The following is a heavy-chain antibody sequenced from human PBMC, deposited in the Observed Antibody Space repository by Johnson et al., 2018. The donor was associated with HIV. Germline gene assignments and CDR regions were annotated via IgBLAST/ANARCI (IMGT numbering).Heavy chain of an antibody. CDR1: GFTFDYYG. J-gene: IGHJ3*02. CDR3: AKSCNWGPLTLDAFDS. Sequence: DVQVVESGGGVVRPGGSLRLSCEASGFTFDYYGMSWVRQAPGKGLEWVSGINWNGGRTTYVDSLKGRFTISRDNSKNTLYLQMNSLRPEDTALYYCAKSCNWGPLTLDAFDSWGQGTKVTVSS. CDR2: INWNGGRT. V-gene: IGHV3-20*04. D-gene: IGHD7-27*01.